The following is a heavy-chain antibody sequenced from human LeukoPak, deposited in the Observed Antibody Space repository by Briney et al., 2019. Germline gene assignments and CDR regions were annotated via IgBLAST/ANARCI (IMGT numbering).Heavy chain of an antibody. CDR3: AKDMSGGDCPDY. D-gene: IGHD2-21*02. V-gene: IGHV3-30*04. Sequence: PGGSLRLSCAASGFTFSSYAMHWVRQAPGKGLEWVAVISYDGSNKYYADSVKGRFTISRDNSKNTLYLQMNSLRAEDTAVYYCAKDMSGGDCPDYWGQGTLVTVSS. CDR2: ISYDGSNK. CDR1: GFTFSSYA. J-gene: IGHJ4*02.